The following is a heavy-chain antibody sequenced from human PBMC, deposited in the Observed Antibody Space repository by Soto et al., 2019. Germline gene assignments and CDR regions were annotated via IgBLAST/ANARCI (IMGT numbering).Heavy chain of an antibody. CDR1: GGSISSSSYY. V-gene: IGHV4-39*01. J-gene: IGHJ6*02. Sequence: PSETLSLTCTVSGGSISSSSYYWGWIRQPPGKGLEWIGSIYYSGSTYYNPSLKSRVTISVDTSKNQFSLKLSSVTAADTAVYYCARLTLRGAHSIDYYYGMDVWGQGTTVTVAS. CDR2: IYYSGST. D-gene: IGHD1-26*01. CDR3: ARLTLRGAHSIDYYYGMDV.